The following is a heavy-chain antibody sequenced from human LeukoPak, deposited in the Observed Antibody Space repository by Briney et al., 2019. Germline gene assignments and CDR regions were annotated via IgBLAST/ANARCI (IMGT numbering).Heavy chain of an antibody. CDR2: ISYRGST. Sequence: SETLSLTCTVSGGSISSSDSHWSWIRQSPGKGLEWIGYISYRGSTSYNPSLRSRLTISVDTSQNQFSLKLTSVTAADTAVYYCVRVRTGTSCYDYWGQGTLVTVSP. CDR1: GGSISSSDSH. D-gene: IGHD2-2*01. CDR3: VRVRTGTSCYDY. V-gene: IGHV4-30-4*01. J-gene: IGHJ4*02.